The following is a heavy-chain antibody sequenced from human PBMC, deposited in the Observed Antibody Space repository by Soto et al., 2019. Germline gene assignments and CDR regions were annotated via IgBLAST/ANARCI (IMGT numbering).Heavy chain of an antibody. D-gene: IGHD3-9*01. CDR1: GFSLSTSGVG. J-gene: IGHJ4*02. CDR3: AHSPLYYDILTGYHPFDY. V-gene: IGHV2-5*02. CDR2: IYWDDDK. Sequence: QITLKESGPTLVKPTQTLTLTCTFSGFSLSTSGVGVGWIRQPPGKALEWLALIYWDDDKRYSPSLKSRLTITKDTSKNQVVLTMTNMDLVDTATYYCAHSPLYYDILTGYHPFDYWGQGTLVTVSS.